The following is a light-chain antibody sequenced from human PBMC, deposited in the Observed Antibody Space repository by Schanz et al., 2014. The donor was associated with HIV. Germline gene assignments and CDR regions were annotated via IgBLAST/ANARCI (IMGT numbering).Light chain of an antibody. V-gene: IGLV2-14*02. CDR2: EVT. Sequence: QSALTQPASVSGSPGQSITISCTGTRNDVGTYNLVSWYQQHPGKAPQLMIYEVTKRPSGVSDRFSGSKSGNTASLTISGLQAEDEADYYCGSFTTRNIWVFGGGTKLTVL. J-gene: IGLJ3*02. CDR3: GSFTTRNIWV. CDR1: RNDVGTYNL.